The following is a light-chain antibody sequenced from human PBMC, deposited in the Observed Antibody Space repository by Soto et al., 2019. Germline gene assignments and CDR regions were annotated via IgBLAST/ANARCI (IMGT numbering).Light chain of an antibody. CDR2: AAS. J-gene: IGKJ2*01. CDR1: QSISSSY. Sequence: EIVLTQSPGTLSLSPGERATLSCRASQSISSSYLAWYQQKPGQAPRLLIYAASSRATDIPDKFSGSGSGTDFTLTISRLETKDFAVYYCQQYGNAPYTFGQGTKLEIK. CDR3: QQYGNAPYT. V-gene: IGKV3-20*01.